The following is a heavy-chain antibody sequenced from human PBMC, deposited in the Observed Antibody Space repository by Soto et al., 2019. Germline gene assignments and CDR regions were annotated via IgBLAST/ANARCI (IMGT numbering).Heavy chain of an antibody. Sequence: ASVKVSCKASGGTFSSYAISWVQQAPGQGLEWMGGIIPIFGTANYAQKFQGRVTITADESTSTAYMELSSLRSEDTAVYYCARGGLGYCSSTSCLNWFDPWGQGTLVTVSS. CDR2: IIPIFGTA. CDR1: GGTFSSYA. D-gene: IGHD2-2*01. J-gene: IGHJ5*02. V-gene: IGHV1-69*13. CDR3: ARGGLGYCSSTSCLNWFDP.